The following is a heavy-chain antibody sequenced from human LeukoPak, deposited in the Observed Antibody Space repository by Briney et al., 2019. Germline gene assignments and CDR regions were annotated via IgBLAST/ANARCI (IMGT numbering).Heavy chain of an antibody. CDR2: INHSGSS. J-gene: IGHJ4*02. CDR3: ARGGNYNSLNY. CDR1: GGSFSDYY. Sequence: SETLSLTCAVFGGSFSDYYWSWIRQPPGKGLEWIGEINHSGSSNYNPSLKSRVTISVDMSKNQLSLKLGSVTAADTAVYYCARGGNYNSLNYWGQGTLVTVSS. D-gene: IGHD5-24*01. V-gene: IGHV4-34*01.